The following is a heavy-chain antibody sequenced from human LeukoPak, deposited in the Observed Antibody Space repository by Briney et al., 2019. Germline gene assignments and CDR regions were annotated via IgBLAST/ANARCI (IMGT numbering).Heavy chain of an antibody. J-gene: IGHJ4*02. CDR2: IKQDGSEK. D-gene: IGHD6-13*01. V-gene: IGHV3-7*04. Sequence: GGSLRLSCAASGFTFSSYWMSWVRQATGKALEWVANIKQDGSEKYYVDSVKGRFTISRDNAKNSLYLQMNSLRAEDTAVYYCARGTIAAAGYYYFDYWGQGTQVTVSS. CDR3: ARGTIAAAGYYYFDY. CDR1: GFTFSSYW.